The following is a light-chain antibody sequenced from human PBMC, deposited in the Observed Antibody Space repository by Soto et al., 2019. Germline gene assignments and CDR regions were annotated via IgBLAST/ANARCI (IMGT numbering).Light chain of an antibody. CDR2: LGS. V-gene: IGKV2-28*01. CDR3: MQALQTPFT. Sequence: DIVMTQYTLSLPVTPGEPACISCICIHILLYSNGYNYLDWYVQKPGQSPQLLIYLGSYRASGVPDRLSGSGSGTDFTLKISRVEAEDVGVYYCMQALQTPFTFGPRTKADIK. J-gene: IGKJ3*01. CDR1: HILLYSNGYNY.